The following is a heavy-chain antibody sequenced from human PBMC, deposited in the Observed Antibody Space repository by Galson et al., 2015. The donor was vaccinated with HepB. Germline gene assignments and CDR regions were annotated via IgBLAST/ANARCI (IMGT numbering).Heavy chain of an antibody. J-gene: IGHJ4*02. CDR2: ISYDGSNK. CDR1: GFTFSSYG. CDR3: AILWFGELVDY. V-gene: IGHV3-30*03. Sequence: SLRLSCAASGFTFSSYGMHWVRQAPGKGLEWVAVISYDGSNKYYADSVKGRFTISRDNSKNTLYLQMNSLRAEDTAVYYCAILWFGELVDYWGQGTLVTVSS. D-gene: IGHD3-10*01.